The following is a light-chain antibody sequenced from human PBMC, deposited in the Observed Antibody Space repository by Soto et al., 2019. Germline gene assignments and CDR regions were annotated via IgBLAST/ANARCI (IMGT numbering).Light chain of an antibody. Sequence: QSALTQPASVSGSPGQSITISCTGTSSDVGGYNYVSWYQQHPGKAPKLLIYDVTNRPSGVSNRFSGSKSGNTASLTISGIQAEDEADYYCSSYTSSSTQVLFGGGTKLTVL. CDR2: DVT. CDR3: SSYTSSSTQVL. CDR1: SSDVGGYNY. V-gene: IGLV2-14*01. J-gene: IGLJ2*01.